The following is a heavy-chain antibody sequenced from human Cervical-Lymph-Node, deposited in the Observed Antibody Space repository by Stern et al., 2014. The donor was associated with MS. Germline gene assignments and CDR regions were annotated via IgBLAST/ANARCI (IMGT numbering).Heavy chain of an antibody. D-gene: IGHD6-19*01. Sequence: QVQLQESGPGLVRPSQTLSLTCSVSGGSISTDGYYWSWIRQLPGKGLEWIGYISYSGSTYYNPSLKSRLTISVDTSKSQFSLKLSSVTAADTAVYYCARAFYEEDSNGWSEGEGFDYWGQGTLVTVSS. CDR3: ARAFYEEDSNGWSEGEGFDY. CDR1: GGSISTDGYY. CDR2: ISYSGST. J-gene: IGHJ4*02. V-gene: IGHV4-31*03.